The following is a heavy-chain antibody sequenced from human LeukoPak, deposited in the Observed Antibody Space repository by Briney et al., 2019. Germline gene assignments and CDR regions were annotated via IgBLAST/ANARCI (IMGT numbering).Heavy chain of an antibody. CDR3: ARLRVGATFDY. CDR2: MHYSGGT. D-gene: IGHD1-26*01. Sequence: SETLSLTCSVSGVSVSSDIYYWRWIRQPPGKGLEWIGYMHYSGGTYYSPSFKNRLTISIDTSTNQFSLNLSSVTAADTAVFYCARLRVGATFDYWGQGTLVTVSS. CDR1: GVSVSSDIYY. J-gene: IGHJ4*02. V-gene: IGHV4-61*01.